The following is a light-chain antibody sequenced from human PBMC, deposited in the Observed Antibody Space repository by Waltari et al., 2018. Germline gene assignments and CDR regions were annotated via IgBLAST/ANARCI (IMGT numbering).Light chain of an antibody. CDR2: AVT. V-gene: IGLV2-23*02. CDR1: SSDVGGYDL. Sequence: QSALTQPASVSGSPGQSITISCAGTSSDVGGYDLVSWYQHHPDKAPKLLIYAVTKRPSGVSNRFSGSKSGNTASLTISGLQADDEATYYCCSYLERTVFGGGTKLTVL. J-gene: IGLJ2*01. CDR3: CSYLERTV.